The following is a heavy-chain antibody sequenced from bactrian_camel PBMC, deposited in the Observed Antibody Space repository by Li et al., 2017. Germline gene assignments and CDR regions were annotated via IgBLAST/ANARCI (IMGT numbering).Heavy chain of an antibody. J-gene: IGHJ4*01. CDR1: GRRVASYC. CDR2: ITTGGSST. Sequence: HVQLVESGGGSVEAGGSLELSCAASGRRVASYCLAWFRRVAGNRREAVAAITTGGSSTMYHDSVKGRFTISRESGKNTVHLQMNNLMPEDSGVYYCAGDRSYGAWYMESQYKYWGRGTQ. CDR3: AGDRSYGAWYMESQYKY. V-gene: IGHV3S53*01. D-gene: IGHD6*01.